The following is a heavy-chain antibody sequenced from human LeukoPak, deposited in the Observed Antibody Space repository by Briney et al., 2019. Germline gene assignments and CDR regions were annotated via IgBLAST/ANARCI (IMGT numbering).Heavy chain of an antibody. J-gene: IGHJ4*02. CDR1: GFTFSSYA. D-gene: IGHD6-6*01. CDR3: AKVGVYSSSRLVFDY. V-gene: IGHV3-23*01. CDR2: ISGSGGST. Sequence: GGSLRLSCAASGFTFSSYAMSWVRQAPGKGLEWVSAISGSGGSTYYADSVKGRFTISRDNSKNTLYLQMNSLRAEDTAVYYCAKVGVYSSSRLVFDYWGQATLVPVSS.